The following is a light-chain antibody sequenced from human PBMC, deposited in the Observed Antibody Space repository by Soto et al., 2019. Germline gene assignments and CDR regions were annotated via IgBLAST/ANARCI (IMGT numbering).Light chain of an antibody. J-gene: IGLJ1*01. CDR2: ENN. CDR1: ASNIGRDP. V-gene: IGLV1-44*01. CDR3: AGWDGSLKGFV. Sequence: QSVLTQPPSASGAPGQRVTISCSGSASNIGRDPVNWYQQVPGTAPKLLIYENNHRPSGVPDRFSGSKSGTSASLVISVLQSEDEAEYFCAGWDGSLKGFVFGTGTKLTVL.